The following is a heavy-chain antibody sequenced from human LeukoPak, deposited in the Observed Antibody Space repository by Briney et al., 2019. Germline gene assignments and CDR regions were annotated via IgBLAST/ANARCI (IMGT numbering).Heavy chain of an antibody. CDR2: INGNGAAT. J-gene: IGHJ6*03. Sequence: GGSLRLSCAVSGFIFDDYAMHWVRQAPGKGLEWVSTINGNGAATYYADSFKGRFLISRDDSKSTVYLRMNKLRVEDSGLYYCANGLAASGNFLLRDYYCFIDVWGKGTTVIVS. CDR3: ANGLAASGNFLLRDYYCFIDV. V-gene: IGHV3-23*01. CDR1: GFIFDDYA. D-gene: IGHD1-26*01.